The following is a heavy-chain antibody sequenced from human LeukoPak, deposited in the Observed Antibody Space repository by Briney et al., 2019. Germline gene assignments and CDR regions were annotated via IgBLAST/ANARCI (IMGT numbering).Heavy chain of an antibody. CDR3: ARHGLEAARRRGGVAYYSYMDV. V-gene: IGHV4-34*01. CDR1: GFTFSSYW. J-gene: IGHJ6*03. Sequence: PGGSLRLSCAASGFTFSSYWMSWVRQPPGKGLEWIGEINHSGSTNYNPSLKSRVTISVDTSKNQFSLKLSSVTAADTAVYYCARHGLEAARRRGGVAYYSYMDVWAKGPRSPSP. D-gene: IGHD6-6*01. CDR2: INHSGST.